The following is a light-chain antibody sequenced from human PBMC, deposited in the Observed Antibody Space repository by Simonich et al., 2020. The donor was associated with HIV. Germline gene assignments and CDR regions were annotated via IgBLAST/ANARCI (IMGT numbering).Light chain of an antibody. CDR1: QSVLYSSKNKNY. Sequence: DIVMTQSPDSRAVSLGERATINRKSSQSVLYSSKNKNYLAWYQQKPGQPPKLLIYWASTRESGVPDRFSGSGSGTDFTLTISSLQAEDVALYYCQHYYTTPLTFGGGTKVEIK. CDR3: QHYYTTPLT. V-gene: IGKV4-1*01. J-gene: IGKJ4*01. CDR2: WAS.